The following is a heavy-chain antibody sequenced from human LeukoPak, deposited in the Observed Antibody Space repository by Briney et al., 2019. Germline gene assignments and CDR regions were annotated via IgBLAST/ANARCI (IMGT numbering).Heavy chain of an antibody. Sequence: GASVKVSCKASGYTFTGYYMHWVRQAPGQGLEWMGWINPNSGGTNYAQEFQGRVTMTRDTSISTAYMELSRLRSDDTAVYYCASNYDSSGYYVNWFDPWGQGTLVTVSS. J-gene: IGHJ5*02. CDR2: INPNSGGT. CDR3: ASNYDSSGYYVNWFDP. D-gene: IGHD3-22*01. CDR1: GYTFTGYY. V-gene: IGHV1-2*02.